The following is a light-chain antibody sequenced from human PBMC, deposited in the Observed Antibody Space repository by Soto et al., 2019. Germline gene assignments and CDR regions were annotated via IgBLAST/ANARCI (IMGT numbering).Light chain of an antibody. J-gene: IGKJ1*01. CDR1: QGISSY. Sequence: AIRMTQSPSSFSASTGDRVTITCRASQGISSYLAWYQQKPGKAPKLLIYAASTLQSGVPSRFSGSGSGTDFTLTISCLQSEDFATYYCQQYNFYRFGQGTKVEIK. CDR2: AAS. V-gene: IGKV1-8*01. CDR3: QQYNFYR.